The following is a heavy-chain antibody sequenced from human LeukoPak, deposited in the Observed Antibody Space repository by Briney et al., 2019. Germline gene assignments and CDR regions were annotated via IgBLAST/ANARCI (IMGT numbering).Heavy chain of an antibody. CDR2: VSAGHHA. V-gene: IGHV3-13*01. Sequence: GGSLRLSCTASGFTLGGHDMHWVRQTTRDGLEWVAAVSAGHHAFYAGSVKGRFTVSREDAKNSLYLQMNSLRAGDTAVYYCVREARGYYYTYFDYWGQRSLVTVSS. D-gene: IGHD3-22*01. CDR1: GFTLGGHD. CDR3: VREARGYYYTYFDY. J-gene: IGHJ4*02.